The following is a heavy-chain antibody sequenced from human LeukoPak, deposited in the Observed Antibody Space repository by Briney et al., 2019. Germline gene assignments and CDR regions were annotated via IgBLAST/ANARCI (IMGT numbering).Heavy chain of an antibody. V-gene: IGHV4-59*01. CDR2: IYYSGST. CDR3: ARGDSSGYYWYFDL. CDR1: GGSISSYY. Sequence: SETLSLTCTVSGGSISSYYWSWIRQPPGKGLEWIGYIYYSGSTNYNPSLKSRVTMSVDTSKNQFSLKLSSVTAADTAVYYCARGDSSGYYWYFDLWGRGTLVIVSS. D-gene: IGHD3-22*01. J-gene: IGHJ2*01.